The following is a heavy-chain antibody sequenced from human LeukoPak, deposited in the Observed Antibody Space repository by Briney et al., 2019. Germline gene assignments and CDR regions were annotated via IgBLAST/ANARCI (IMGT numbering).Heavy chain of an antibody. Sequence: PSETLSLTCTVSGGSISSYYWSWIRQPAGKGLEWIGRIHASGNSNYNPSFKSRVTMSVDTSKNQFSLNLSSVTAADTAVYFCASEIAAAGRGIGYWGQGTLAIVSS. V-gene: IGHV4-4*07. CDR3: ASEIAAAGRGIGY. J-gene: IGHJ4*02. CDR2: IHASGNS. D-gene: IGHD6-13*01. CDR1: GGSISSYY.